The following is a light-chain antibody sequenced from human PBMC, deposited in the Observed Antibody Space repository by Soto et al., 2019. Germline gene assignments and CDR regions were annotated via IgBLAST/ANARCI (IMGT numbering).Light chain of an antibody. V-gene: IGKV3-20*01. CDR1: QSVNSDF. J-gene: IGKJ2*01. Sequence: EIVLTQSPGTLSLSPGERATLSCRATQSVNSDFLAWYQQKPGQAPRLLIYGASSRATGIPDRFSGSGSGTDFTLTISRLEPEDFAVYYCQQYGRSPMYTFGQGTKLQIQ. CDR3: QQYGRSPMYT. CDR2: GAS.